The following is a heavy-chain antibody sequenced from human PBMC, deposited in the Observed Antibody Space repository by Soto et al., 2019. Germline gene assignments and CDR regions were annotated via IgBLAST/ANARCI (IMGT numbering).Heavy chain of an antibody. CDR3: ARGDSTGYYPY. V-gene: IGHV2-5*02. J-gene: IGHJ4*02. D-gene: IGHD3-22*01. CDR2: IYWDDAK. Sequence: SGPTLVNPTQTLTLTCTFSGFSLYTNGVGVGWIRQPPGKALEWLALIYWDDAKRYSPSLKSRVTVTKDTSKNQVVLTMTDMQPIDTATYYCARGDSTGYYPYWGQGTPVTVSP. CDR1: GFSLYTNGVG.